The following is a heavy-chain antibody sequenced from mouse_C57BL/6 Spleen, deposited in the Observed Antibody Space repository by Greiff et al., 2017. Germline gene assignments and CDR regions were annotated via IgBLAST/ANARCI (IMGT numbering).Heavy chain of an antibody. CDR2: INPSSGYT. D-gene: IGHD1-1*01. J-gene: IGHJ1*03. CDR3: ARAGSSFDWYFDV. CDR1: GYTFTSYT. Sequence: QVQLQQSGAELARPGASVKMSCKASGYTFTSYTMHWVKQRPGQGLEWIGYINPSSGYTKYNQKFKDKATLTADKSSSTAYMQLSSLTSEDSAVDYGARAGSSFDWYFDVWGTGTTVTVSS. V-gene: IGHV1-4*01.